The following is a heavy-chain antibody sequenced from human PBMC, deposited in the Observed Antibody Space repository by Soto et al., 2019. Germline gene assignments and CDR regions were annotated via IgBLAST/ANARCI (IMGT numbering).Heavy chain of an antibody. J-gene: IGHJ4*02. Sequence: SETLSLTCTVSGGSISSSNLWTWVRQPPGKGLEWIGYIYYSGSTNYNPSLKSRVTISVDTSKNQFSLKLSSVTAADTAVYYCARGSVVAATLFDYWGQGTLVTVSS. D-gene: IGHD2-15*01. CDR3: ARGSVVAATLFDY. CDR2: IYYSGST. CDR1: GGSISSSNL. V-gene: IGHV4-61*01.